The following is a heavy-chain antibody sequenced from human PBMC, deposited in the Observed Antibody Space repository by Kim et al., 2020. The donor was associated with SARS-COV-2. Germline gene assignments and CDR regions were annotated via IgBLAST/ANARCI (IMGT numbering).Heavy chain of an antibody. Sequence: SETLSLTCAVYGGSLSDLYWNWVRLPPGKGLEWIGEVAHDGSTKYNPSLKSRVTITADTSKNQMSLKLSSLTAADTAVYYCAGSFGFVALDPWGQGILVTVSS. CDR1: GGSLSDLY. V-gene: IGHV4-34*01. CDR2: VAHDGST. D-gene: IGHD3-16*01. CDR3: AGSFGFVALDP. J-gene: IGHJ5*02.